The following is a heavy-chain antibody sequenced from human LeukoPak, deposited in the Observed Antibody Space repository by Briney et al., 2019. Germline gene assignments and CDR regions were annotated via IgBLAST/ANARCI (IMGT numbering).Heavy chain of an antibody. J-gene: IGHJ3*02. CDR3: AKDYCGGDFCAFDI. D-gene: IGHD2-21*02. Sequence: PGGSLRLSCAASGFTFSSYAMSWVRQAPGKGLEWVSTISGSGGTTYYADSVKGRFTISRDNSKNTLYLQMNSLRAEDTAVYYCAKDYCGGDFCAFDIWGQGTMVTVSS. V-gene: IGHV3-23*01. CDR2: ISGSGGTT. CDR1: GFTFSSYA.